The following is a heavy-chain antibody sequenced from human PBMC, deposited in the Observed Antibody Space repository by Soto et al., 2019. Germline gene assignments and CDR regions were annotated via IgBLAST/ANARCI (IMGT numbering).Heavy chain of an antibody. V-gene: IGHV6-1*01. D-gene: IGHD2-2*01. J-gene: IGHJ3*02. CDR2: TYYRSKWYN. CDR1: GDSVSSNSAA. Sequence: SQTLSLTCAISGDSVSSNSAAWNWIRQSPSRGLEWLGRTYYRSKWYNDYAVSVKSRITINPDTSKNQFSLQLNSVTPEDTAVYYCARDHGKCSSTSCYGSYAFDIWGQGTMVTVSS. CDR3: ARDHGKCSSTSCYGSYAFDI.